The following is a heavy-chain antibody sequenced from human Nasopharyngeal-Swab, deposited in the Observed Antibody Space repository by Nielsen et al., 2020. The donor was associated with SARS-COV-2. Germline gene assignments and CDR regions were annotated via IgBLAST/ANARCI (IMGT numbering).Heavy chain of an antibody. V-gene: IGHV1-18*01. D-gene: IGHD6-6*01. Sequence: ASVKVSCKASGYTFTSYGISWVRQAPGHGLEWMGWISAYNGNTNYAQKFQGRVTMTRDTSIRTAYMDLSSLRSDDTAMYYCARDGTSRGIASRPGLYYYPMDVWGQGTTVTVSS. J-gene: IGHJ6*02. CDR3: ARDGTSRGIASRPGLYYYPMDV. CDR1: GYTFTSYG. CDR2: ISAYNGNT.